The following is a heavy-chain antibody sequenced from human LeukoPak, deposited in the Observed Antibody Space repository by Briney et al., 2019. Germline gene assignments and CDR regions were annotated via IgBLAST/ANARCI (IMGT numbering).Heavy chain of an antibody. Sequence: PSETLSLTCAVYGGSFSGYYWSWIRQPPGKGLEWIGEINHSGSTNYNPSLKSRVTISVDTSKNRFSLKLSSVTAADTAVYCCAGITMIVVVRDYWGQGTLVTVSS. CDR1: GGSFSGYY. D-gene: IGHD3-22*01. CDR2: INHSGST. CDR3: AGITMIVVVRDY. J-gene: IGHJ4*02. V-gene: IGHV4-34*01.